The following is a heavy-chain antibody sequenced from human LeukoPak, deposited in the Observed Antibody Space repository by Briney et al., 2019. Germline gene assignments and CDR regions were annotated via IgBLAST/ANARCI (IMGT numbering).Heavy chain of an antibody. CDR3: ARQEVAVPAASI. V-gene: IGHV4-39*01. D-gene: IGHD2-2*01. CDR1: GGSISSSSYY. Sequence: KPSETLSLTCTVSGGSISSSSYYWGWIRQPPGKGLEWIGSIYYSGSTYYNPSLKSRVTFSVDTSKNQFSLKLSSVTAADTAVYYCARQEVAVPAASIWGQGTLVTVSS. J-gene: IGHJ4*02. CDR2: IYYSGST.